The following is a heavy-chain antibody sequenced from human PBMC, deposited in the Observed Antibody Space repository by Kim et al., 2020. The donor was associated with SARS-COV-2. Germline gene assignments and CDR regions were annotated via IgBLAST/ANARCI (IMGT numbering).Heavy chain of an antibody. CDR3: AKAPVHRYYYDSSGYNY. CDR1: GFTFGDYA. Sequence: GGSLRLSCAASGFTFGDYAMHWVRQAPGKGLEWVSGISWNSGSIGYADSVKGRFTISRDNAKNSLYLQMNSLRAEDTALYYCAKAPVHRYYYDSSGYNYWGQGTLVTVSS. J-gene: IGHJ4*02. V-gene: IGHV3-9*01. CDR2: ISWNSGSI. D-gene: IGHD3-22*01.